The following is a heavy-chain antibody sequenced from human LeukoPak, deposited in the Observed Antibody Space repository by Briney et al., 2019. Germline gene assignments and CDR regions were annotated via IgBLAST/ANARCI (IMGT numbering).Heavy chain of an antibody. Sequence: GGSLRLSCAASGFTFSSYAMHWVRQAPGKGLEWVAVITYDGSNNYYADSVKGRFTISRDNSKNTLYLQMNSLRAEDTAVYYCARADAYYYDSSGPDYWGQGTLVTVSS. V-gene: IGHV3-30-3*01. CDR2: ITYDGSNN. J-gene: IGHJ4*02. CDR1: GFTFSSYA. CDR3: ARADAYYYDSSGPDY. D-gene: IGHD3-22*01.